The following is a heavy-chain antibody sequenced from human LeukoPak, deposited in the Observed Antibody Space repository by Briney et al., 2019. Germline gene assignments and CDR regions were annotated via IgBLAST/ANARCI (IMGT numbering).Heavy chain of an antibody. CDR1: GGSISSYY. Sequence: PSETLSLTCTVSGGSISSYYWSWIRQPPGKGLEWIGYIYYSGSTNYNPSLKSRVTISVDTSKNQFSLKLSSVTAADTAVYYCARGRRVYSGYHSYYYYMDVWGKGTTVTVSS. D-gene: IGHD5-12*01. CDR3: ARGRRVYSGYHSYYYYMDV. J-gene: IGHJ6*03. V-gene: IGHV4-59*12. CDR2: IYYSGST.